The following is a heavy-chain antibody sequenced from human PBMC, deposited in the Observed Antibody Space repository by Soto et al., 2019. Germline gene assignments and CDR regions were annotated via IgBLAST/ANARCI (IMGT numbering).Heavy chain of an antibody. CDR2: INHSGST. J-gene: IGHJ6*02. CDR3: ARGRGITMVRGAAYYYYGMVV. V-gene: IGHV4-34*01. D-gene: IGHD3-10*01. CDR1: GGSFSGYY. Sequence: SETLSLTCAVYGGSFSGYYWSWIRQPPGKGLEWIGEINHSGSTNYNPSLKSRVTISVDTSKNQFSLKLSSVTAADTAVYYCARGRGITMVRGAAYYYYGMVVWGQGTTVTVSS.